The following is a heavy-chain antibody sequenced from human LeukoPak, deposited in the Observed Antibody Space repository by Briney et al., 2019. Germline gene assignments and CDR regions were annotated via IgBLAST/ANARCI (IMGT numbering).Heavy chain of an antibody. J-gene: IGHJ4*02. Sequence: GASVKVSCKASGHTFTSCDINWVRQATGQGLEWMGWMNPNSGNTGYAQKFQGRVTITRNTSISTAYMELSSLRSEDTAVYYCARGRYSGSYYGYWGQGTLVTVSS. CDR2: MNPNSGNT. CDR1: GHTFTSCD. V-gene: IGHV1-8*03. D-gene: IGHD1-26*01. CDR3: ARGRYSGSYYGY.